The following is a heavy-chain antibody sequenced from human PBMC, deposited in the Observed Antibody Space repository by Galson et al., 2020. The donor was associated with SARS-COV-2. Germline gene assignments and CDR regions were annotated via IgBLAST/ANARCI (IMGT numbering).Heavy chain of an antibody. CDR3: ARGYYIWYFDL. D-gene: IGHD3-22*01. V-gene: IGHV3-23*01. Sequence: GGSLRLPCAASGFTFNNYAMSWVRQAPGKGLEWVSSMSGIGGHTFYADSVKGRFTISRDNSKNTLYLQMDSLRVEDTAVYYCARGYYIWYFDLWGRGTLVSVSS. CDR1: GFTFNNYA. CDR2: MSGIGGHT. J-gene: IGHJ2*01.